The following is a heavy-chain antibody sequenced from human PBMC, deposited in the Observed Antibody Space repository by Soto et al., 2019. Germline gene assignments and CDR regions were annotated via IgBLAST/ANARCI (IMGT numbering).Heavy chain of an antibody. V-gene: IGHV3-30*18. CDR2: ISYDGTDK. CDR1: GFTFSSYG. D-gene: IGHD5-18*01. CDR3: VKERYAQLWLEDYGMDV. J-gene: IGHJ6*02. Sequence: QVQLVESGGGVVQPGRSLRLSCAASGFTFSSYGIHWVPQAPGKGLEWGALISYDGTDKYYADSVKGRFTISRDNSKNTLYLQMSSLGPEDTAVYYCVKERYAQLWLEDYGMDVWGQGTTVTV.